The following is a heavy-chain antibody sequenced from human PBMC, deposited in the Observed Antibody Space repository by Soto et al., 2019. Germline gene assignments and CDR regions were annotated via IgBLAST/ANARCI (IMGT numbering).Heavy chain of an antibody. CDR1: GGSVSSGSYY. Sequence: PSETLSLTCTVSGGSVSSGSYYWSWIRQPPGKGLEWIGYIYYSGSTNYNPSLKSRVTISVDTSKNQFSLKLSSVTAADTAVYYCARAGYDILTGYSDYYYYYGVDVWGQGTTVTVSS. CDR3: ARAGYDILTGYSDYYYYYGVDV. V-gene: IGHV4-61*01. D-gene: IGHD3-9*01. CDR2: IYYSGST. J-gene: IGHJ6*02.